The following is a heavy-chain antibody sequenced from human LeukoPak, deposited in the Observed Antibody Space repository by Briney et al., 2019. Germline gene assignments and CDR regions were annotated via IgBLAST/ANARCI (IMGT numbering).Heavy chain of an antibody. CDR3: ARGLFDYGKLDDAFDI. D-gene: IGHD4-17*01. CDR2: IYHSGST. V-gene: IGHV4-38-2*02. Sequence: QASETLSLTCTVSGYSISSGYYWGWIRQPPGKGLEWIGSIYHSGSTNYNPSLKSRVTISVDTSKNQFSLKLSSVTAADTAVYYCARGLFDYGKLDDAFDIWGQGTMVTVSS. CDR1: GYSISSGYY. J-gene: IGHJ3*02.